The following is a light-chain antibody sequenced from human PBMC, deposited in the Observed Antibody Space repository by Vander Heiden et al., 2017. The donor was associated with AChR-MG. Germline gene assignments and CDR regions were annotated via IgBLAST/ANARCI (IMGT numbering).Light chain of an antibody. Sequence: QSALTQPHSVSGSPGQSVTISCTGTSSDVGGYNYVSWYQQHPGKAPKLMIYDVSKRPSGVPDRFSGSKSGNTASLTISGLQAEDEADYYCCSYAGSYHWVFGGGTKLTVL. CDR1: SSDVGGYNY. CDR2: DVS. V-gene: IGLV2-11*01. J-gene: IGLJ3*02. CDR3: CSYAGSYHWV.